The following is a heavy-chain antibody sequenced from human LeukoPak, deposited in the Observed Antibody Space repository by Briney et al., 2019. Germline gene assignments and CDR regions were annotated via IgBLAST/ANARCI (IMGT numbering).Heavy chain of an antibody. D-gene: IGHD2-15*01. J-gene: IGHJ4*02. CDR2: ISYDGSNK. V-gene: IGHV3-30*18. CDR1: GFTFSSYG. CDR3: AKDRGGYRVFDY. Sequence: GGSLRLSCAASGFTFSSYGMHWVRQAPGKGLEWVAVISYDGSNKYYADSVKGRFTISRDNSKNTLCLQMNSLRAEDTAVYYCAKDRGGYRVFDYWGQGTLVTVSS.